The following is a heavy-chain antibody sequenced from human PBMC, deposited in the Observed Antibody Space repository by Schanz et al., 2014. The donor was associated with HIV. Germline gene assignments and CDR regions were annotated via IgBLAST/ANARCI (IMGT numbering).Heavy chain of an antibody. J-gene: IGHJ6*02. D-gene: IGHD6-13*01. V-gene: IGHV4-31*02. CDR1: SYSISRGGYY. CDR2: IYHSGST. CDR3: AREGMEQMVNILDV. Sequence: QVHLQESGPGLVKPSQTLSLTCSVSSYSISRGGYYWSWIRQHPGKGLEWIGYIYHSGSTYYNPSLKTRVTISVDTSKNQFSLKLRSVTAADTAVYYCAREGMEQMVNILDVWGQGTRVNVSS.